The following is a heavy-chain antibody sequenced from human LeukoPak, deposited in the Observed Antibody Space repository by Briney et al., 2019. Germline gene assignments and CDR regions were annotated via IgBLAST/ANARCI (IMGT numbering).Heavy chain of an antibody. CDR3: ARDGARYCSSTSCYEDY. Sequence: ASVKVSCKASGYTFTSYGISWVRQAPGQGLEWMGWISAYNGNTNYAQKLQGRVTVTTDTSTSTAYMELRSLRSDDTAVYYCARDGARYCSSTSCYEDYWGQGTLVTVSS. V-gene: IGHV1-18*01. D-gene: IGHD2-2*01. CDR2: ISAYNGNT. CDR1: GYTFTSYG. J-gene: IGHJ4*02.